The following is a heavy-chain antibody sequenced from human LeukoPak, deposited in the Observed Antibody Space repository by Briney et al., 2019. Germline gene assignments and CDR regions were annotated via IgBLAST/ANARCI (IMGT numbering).Heavy chain of an antibody. CDR1: GGSISSSSYY. CDR3: ARDLLGDSPSAFDI. CDR2: IYYSGST. V-gene: IGHV4-39*07. J-gene: IGHJ3*02. Sequence: SETLSLTCTVSGGSISSSSYYWGWIRQPPGKGLEWIGSIYYSGSTNYNPSLKSRVTTSVDTSKNQFSLKLSSVTAADTAVYYCARDLLGDSPSAFDIWGQGTMVTVSS. D-gene: IGHD2-21*02.